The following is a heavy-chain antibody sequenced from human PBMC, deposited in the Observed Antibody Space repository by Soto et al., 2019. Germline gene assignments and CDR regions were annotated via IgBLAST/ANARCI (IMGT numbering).Heavy chain of an antibody. CDR1: GFTFSSYA. CDR3: AKHVVVVAATPFDY. V-gene: IGHV3-23*01. D-gene: IGHD2-15*01. J-gene: IGHJ4*02. Sequence: EVQLLESGGGLVQPGGSLRLSCAASGFTFSSYAMSWVRQAPGKGLEWVSAISGSGGSTYYADSVKGRFTISSDNSKNTLYLQMNRVRAEDTAVYYCAKHVVVVAATPFDYRGQGTLVTLSS. CDR2: ISGSGGST.